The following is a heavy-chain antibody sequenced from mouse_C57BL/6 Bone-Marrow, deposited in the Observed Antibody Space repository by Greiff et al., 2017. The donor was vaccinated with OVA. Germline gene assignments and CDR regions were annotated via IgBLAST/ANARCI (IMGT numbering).Heavy chain of an antibody. V-gene: IGHV14-4*01. CDR1: GFNIKDDY. CDR2: IDPENGDT. D-gene: IGHD1-1*01. Sequence: EVKLMESGAELVRPGASVKLSCTASGFNIKDDYMHWVKQRPEQGLEWIGWIDPENGDTEYASKFQGKATITADTSSNTAYLQLSSLTSEDTAVYYCTVVDYFDYWGQGTTLTVSS. CDR3: TVVDYFDY. J-gene: IGHJ2*01.